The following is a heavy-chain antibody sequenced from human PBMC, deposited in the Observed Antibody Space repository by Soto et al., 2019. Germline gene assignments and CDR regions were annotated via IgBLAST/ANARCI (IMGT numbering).Heavy chain of an antibody. CDR3: ARGKDCSTTSCYSPNWFDP. Sequence: QVQLVQSGAEVKKPGSSVKVSCRDSGGTFSSATFVWVRQAPGQGLEWMGRIIPLLGIRNYAQKFQGRVTITADIFTSTAYMELSSLRSDDTALYYCARGKDCSTTSCYSPNWFDPWGQGTLVTVSS. CDR1: GGTFSSAT. CDR2: IIPLLGIR. V-gene: IGHV1-69*02. J-gene: IGHJ5*02. D-gene: IGHD2-2*01.